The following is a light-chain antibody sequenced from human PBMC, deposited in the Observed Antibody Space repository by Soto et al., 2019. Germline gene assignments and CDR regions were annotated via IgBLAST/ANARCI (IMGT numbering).Light chain of an antibody. V-gene: IGKV1-5*03. CDR2: KAS. J-gene: IGKJ1*01. Sequence: DIQMTQSPYTLSASVGDRVTITCRASQTISSWLAWYQQKPGKAPKLLIYKASSLESGVPSRFSGSGSGTEFTLTISSLQPDDFASYYCQQYSTYSRTFGQGTKVDI. CDR3: QQYSTYSRT. CDR1: QTISSW.